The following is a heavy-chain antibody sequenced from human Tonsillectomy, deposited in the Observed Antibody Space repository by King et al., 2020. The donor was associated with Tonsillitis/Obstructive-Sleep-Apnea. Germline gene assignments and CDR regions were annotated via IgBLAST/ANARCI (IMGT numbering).Heavy chain of an antibody. J-gene: IGHJ2*01. CDR2: IYYSGST. CDR1: GGSISSYY. CDR3: SRKLGNYWYFDL. Sequence: VQLQESGPGLVKPSETLSLTCTVSGGSISSYYWSWIRQPPGKGLEWIGYIYYSGSTNYNPSLKSRVTISVDTSKNQFSLKLSSVTAADTAVYYCSRKLGNYWYFDLWGRGTLVTVSS. V-gene: IGHV4-59*01. D-gene: IGHD7-27*01.